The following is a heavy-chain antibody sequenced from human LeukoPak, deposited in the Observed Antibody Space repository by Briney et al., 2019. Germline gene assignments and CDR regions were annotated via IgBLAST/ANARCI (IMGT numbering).Heavy chain of an antibody. CDR2: IYYSGNT. J-gene: IGHJ4*02. V-gene: IGHV4-39*01. CDR3: ARLDY. CDR1: GVSISSSSYY. Sequence: SEPLSLTCTVSGVSISSSSYYWGWLRHPPGKGWEWIGSIYYSGNTYYNLPLKSRVTISVDTSKNQFSLKLSSVTAADTAVYYCARLDYWGQGTLVTVSS.